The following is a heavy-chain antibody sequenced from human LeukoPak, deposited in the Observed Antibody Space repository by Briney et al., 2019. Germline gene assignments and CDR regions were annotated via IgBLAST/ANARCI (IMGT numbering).Heavy chain of an antibody. J-gene: IGHJ4*02. CDR1: GGSISSYY. Sequence: SETLSLTCTVSGGSISSYYWSWIRQPPGKGLEWIGYIYYSGSTNYNPSLKSRVTISVDTSKNQFSLKLSSVTAADTAVYYCARERQNKDFWSGGDYWGQGTLVTVSS. V-gene: IGHV4-59*01. CDR2: IYYSGST. CDR3: ARERQNKDFWSGGDY. D-gene: IGHD3-3*01.